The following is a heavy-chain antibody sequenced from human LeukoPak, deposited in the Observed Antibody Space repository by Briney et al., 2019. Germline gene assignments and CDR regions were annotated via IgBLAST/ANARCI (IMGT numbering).Heavy chain of an antibody. CDR2: IRYDGSNK. CDR3: AKDGYSSSWPFDY. Sequence: GGSLRLSCAASGFTFSSYGMHWVRQAPGKGLEWVAFIRYDGSNKYYADSVKGRFTISRDNSKNTLYLQMNSLRAEDTAVYYCAKDGYSSSWPFDYWGQGTLVTVSS. V-gene: IGHV3-30*02. D-gene: IGHD6-13*01. CDR1: GFTFSSYG. J-gene: IGHJ4*02.